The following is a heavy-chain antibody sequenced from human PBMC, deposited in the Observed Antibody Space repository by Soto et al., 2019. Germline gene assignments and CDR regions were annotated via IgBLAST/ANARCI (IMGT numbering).Heavy chain of an antibody. Sequence: PSETLSLTCAVYGGSFSGYYWSWIRQPPGKGLEWIGEINHSGSTNYNPSLKSRVTISVDTSKNQFSLKLSSVTAADTAVYYCARDRSQQSGAGLYYFDYWGQGTLVTVSS. CDR3: ARDRSQQSGAGLYYFDY. V-gene: IGHV4-34*01. J-gene: IGHJ4*02. CDR1: GGSFSGYY. CDR2: INHSGST. D-gene: IGHD6-25*01.